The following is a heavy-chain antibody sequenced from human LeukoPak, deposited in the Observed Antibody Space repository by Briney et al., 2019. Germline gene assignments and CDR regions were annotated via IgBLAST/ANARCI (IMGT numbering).Heavy chain of an antibody. J-gene: IGHJ4*02. CDR1: GFTFSSYS. CDR2: ISSSSSYI. D-gene: IGHD3-3*01. V-gene: IGHV3-21*04. CDR3: ARDFGSITNTIGRY. Sequence: GGSLRLSCAASGFTFSSYSMNWVRQAPGKGLEWVSSISSSSSYIYYADSVKGRFTIFRDNAKNSVYLQMNSLRVEDTAFYYCARDFGSITNTIGRYWGQGTLVTVSS.